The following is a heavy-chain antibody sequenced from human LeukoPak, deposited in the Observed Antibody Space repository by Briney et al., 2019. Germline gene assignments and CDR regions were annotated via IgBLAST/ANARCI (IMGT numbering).Heavy chain of an antibody. Sequence: GASVKVSCKASGYTFTSYGISWVRQAPGQGLEWMGWISAYNGNTNYAQKLQGRVTMTTDTSTSTACMELRSLRSDDTAVYYCARGRRITMVRETIDAFDIWGQGTMVTVSS. CDR3: ARGRRITMVRETIDAFDI. J-gene: IGHJ3*02. CDR1: GYTFTSYG. CDR2: ISAYNGNT. D-gene: IGHD3-10*01. V-gene: IGHV1-18*01.